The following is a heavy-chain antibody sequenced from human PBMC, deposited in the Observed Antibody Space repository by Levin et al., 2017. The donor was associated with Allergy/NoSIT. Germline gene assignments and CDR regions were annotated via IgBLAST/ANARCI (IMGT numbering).Heavy chain of an antibody. CDR2: ISSSSSYI. J-gene: IGHJ6*02. CDR1: GFTFSSYS. CDR3: TRGYCSGGSCYSSAYDYDGMDV. Sequence: PGGSLRLSCAASGFTFSSYSMNWVRQAPGKGLEWVSSISSSSSYIYYADSVKGRFTISRDNAKNSLYLQMNSLRAEDTAVYYCTRGYCSGGSCYSSAYDYDGMDVWGQGTTVTVSS. D-gene: IGHD2-15*01. V-gene: IGHV3-21*01.